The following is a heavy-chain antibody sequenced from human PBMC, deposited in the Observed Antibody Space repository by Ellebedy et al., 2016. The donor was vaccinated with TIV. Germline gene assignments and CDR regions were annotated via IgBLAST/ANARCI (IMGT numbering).Heavy chain of an antibody. CDR3: ARDQGWAYPGSTRFDY. Sequence: LSLTCAASGFTFSDYWMSWVRQAPGKGLEWVANIKQDGSENWYVDSVKGRFTISRDNAKNSLYLQMSSLSAEDTAVYYCARDQGWAYPGSTRFDYWGQGTLVTVSS. V-gene: IGHV3-7*01. CDR1: GFTFSDYW. J-gene: IGHJ4*03. D-gene: IGHD3-10*01. CDR2: IKQDGSEN.